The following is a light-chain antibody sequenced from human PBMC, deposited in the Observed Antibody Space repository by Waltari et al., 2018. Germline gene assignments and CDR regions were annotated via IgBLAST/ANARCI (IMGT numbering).Light chain of an antibody. V-gene: IGLV2-14*03. Sequence: QSALTQPASVSGSPGQSITISCTGTSRYIGNYNFVSWSQQHPGKAPKLIIYDVSNRPSGVSNRFSGSWSGNTASLTISGLQAEDEADYYCNSYTTGSTLTVIFGGGTKLTVL. CDR3: NSYTTGSTLTVI. CDR1: SRYIGNYNF. J-gene: IGLJ2*01. CDR2: DVS.